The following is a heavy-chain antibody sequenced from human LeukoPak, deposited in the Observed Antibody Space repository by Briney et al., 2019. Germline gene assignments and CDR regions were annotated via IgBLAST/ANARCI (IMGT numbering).Heavy chain of an antibody. Sequence: KSGGSLRLSCAASGFTFSSYSMNWVRQAPGKGLEWVSSISSSSSYIYYADSVKGRFTISRDNAKNSLYLQMNSLRAEDTAVYYCARDTYYYDSSDAFDIWGQGTMVTVSS. CDR2: ISSSSSYI. CDR3: ARDTYYYDSSDAFDI. J-gene: IGHJ3*02. V-gene: IGHV3-21*01. CDR1: GFTFSSYS. D-gene: IGHD3-22*01.